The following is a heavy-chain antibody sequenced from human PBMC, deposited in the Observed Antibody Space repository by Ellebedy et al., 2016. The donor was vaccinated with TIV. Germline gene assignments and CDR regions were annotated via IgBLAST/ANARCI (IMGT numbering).Heavy chain of an antibody. CDR1: GLTFSSHA. CDR2: ISGSVDNT. Sequence: PGGSLRLSCAASGLTFSSHAMSWVRQAPGKGLEWVSSISGSVDNTYYADSVKGRFTISRYNSKNTLSLQMNSLRAEDTAVYYCAKSPVCVGPAFDIWGQGTIVTVSS. D-gene: IGHD2-8*01. V-gene: IGHV3-23*01. J-gene: IGHJ3*02. CDR3: AKSPVCVGPAFDI.